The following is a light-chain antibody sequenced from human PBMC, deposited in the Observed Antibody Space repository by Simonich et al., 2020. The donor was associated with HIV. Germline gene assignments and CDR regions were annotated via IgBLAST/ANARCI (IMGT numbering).Light chain of an antibody. CDR2: GAS. CDR3: QQYNNWPL. Sequence: EIVLTQSPATLSLSPGERATLSCRASQSVSNYLAWYQQKPGQAPRLLIYGASTRATGIPARFSGSGSGTEFTLTISSLQSEDFAVYYCQQYNNWPLFGGGTKVEIK. V-gene: IGKV3-15*01. CDR1: QSVSNY. J-gene: IGKJ4*01.